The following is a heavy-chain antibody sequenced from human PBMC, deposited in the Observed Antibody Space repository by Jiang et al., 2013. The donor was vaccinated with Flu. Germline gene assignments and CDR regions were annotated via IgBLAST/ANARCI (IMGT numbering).Heavy chain of an antibody. CDR3: AHDLVGAVAGRYYFDY. CDR2: IYWDDDK. Sequence: KPTQTLTLTCTFSGFSLSTSGVGVGWIRQPPGKALEWLALIYWDDDKRYSPSLKSRLTITKDTSKNQVVLTMTNMGPVDTATYYCAHDLVGAVAGRYYFDYWGQGTLVTVSS. V-gene: IGHV2-5*02. CDR1: GFSLSTSGVG. J-gene: IGHJ4*02. D-gene: IGHD6-19*01.